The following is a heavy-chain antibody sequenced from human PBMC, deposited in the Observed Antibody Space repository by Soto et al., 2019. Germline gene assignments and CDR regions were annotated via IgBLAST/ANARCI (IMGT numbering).Heavy chain of an antibody. CDR1: NGSISGFY. CDR3: VRVGVGIGNHFDS. D-gene: IGHD1-26*01. V-gene: IGHV4-59*12. J-gene: IGHJ4*01. CDR2: IHYSGRT. Sequence: SETLSLTCSVSNGSISGFYWTWIRQPPGKILEWIGYIHYSGRTDYNPSLTSRATMSVDTSKNQFSLNLKSITAADTAVYYCVRVGVGIGNHFDSWGRGTMVIVSS.